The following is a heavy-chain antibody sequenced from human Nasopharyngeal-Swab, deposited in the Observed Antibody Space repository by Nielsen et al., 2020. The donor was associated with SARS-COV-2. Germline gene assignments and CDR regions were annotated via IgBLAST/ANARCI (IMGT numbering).Heavy chain of an antibody. J-gene: IGHJ6*02. CDR1: GFTFSSYC. Sequence: GGSLRLSCAASGFTFSSYCMNWVRQAPGKGLEWVSYISSSSISIYYADSVKGRFTISRDNAKNSLYLQMNSLRDEDTAVYYCAREPLPYQMLFQSTVYNAMDVWGQGTTVTVSS. CDR2: ISSSSISI. CDR3: AREPLPYQMLFQSTVYNAMDV. D-gene: IGHD2-2*01. V-gene: IGHV3-48*02.